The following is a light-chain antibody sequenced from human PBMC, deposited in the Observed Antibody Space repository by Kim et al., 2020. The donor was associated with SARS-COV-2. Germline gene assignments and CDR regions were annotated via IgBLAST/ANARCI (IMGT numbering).Light chain of an antibody. V-gene: IGKV1-33*01. J-gene: IGKJ2*01. CDR1: QDISNY. Sequence: ASVGDRVTITCQASQDISNYLNWYQQKPGKAPKLLIYDASNLETGVPSRFSGSGSGTDFTFTISSLQPEDIATYFCQHYDNLPPYTFGQGTKLEI. CDR2: DAS. CDR3: QHYDNLPPYT.